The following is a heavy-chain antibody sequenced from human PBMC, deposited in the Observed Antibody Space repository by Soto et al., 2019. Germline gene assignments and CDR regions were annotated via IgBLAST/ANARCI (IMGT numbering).Heavy chain of an antibody. Sequence: QITLKESGPTLVQPTQTLKLTCTFSGFSLSTRGVGVGWIRQPPGKALEWLALIYWNADQLYSPSLKTRLTITNDTCKNPVVLTITSMDPVASATYYCALRRGQYCYCYGMDVGGQETTVTVSS. V-gene: IGHV2-5*01. CDR3: ALRRGQYCYCYGMDV. J-gene: IGHJ6*02. CDR1: GFSLSTRGVG. CDR2: IYWNADQ.